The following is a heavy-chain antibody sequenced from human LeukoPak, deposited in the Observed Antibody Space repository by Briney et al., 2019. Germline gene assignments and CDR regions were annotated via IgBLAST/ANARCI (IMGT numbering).Heavy chain of an antibody. D-gene: IGHD3-16*01. J-gene: IGHJ4*02. CDR1: GFTFSSYA. Sequence: GGSLRLSCAASGFTFSSYAMSWVRQAPGKGLEWVSAISGSGGSTYYADSVKGRFTISRDNSKNTLYLQMNRLRAEDTAVYYCAKDRQLWPDYFDYWGQGTLVTVSS. V-gene: IGHV3-23*01. CDR2: ISGSGGST. CDR3: AKDRQLWPDYFDY.